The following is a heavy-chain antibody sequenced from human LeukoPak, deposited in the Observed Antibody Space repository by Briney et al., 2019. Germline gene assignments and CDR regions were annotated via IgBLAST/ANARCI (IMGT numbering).Heavy chain of an antibody. Sequence: GASVKVSCKVSGYTLTELSMHWVRQAPGKGLEWMGGFDPGDGETIYAQKFQGRVTMTEDTSTDTAYMELSSLRSEDTAVYYCARVKGTVTTWMYWFDPWGQGTLVTVSS. D-gene: IGHD4-17*01. J-gene: IGHJ5*02. CDR1: GYTLTELS. V-gene: IGHV1-24*01. CDR2: FDPGDGET. CDR3: ARVKGTVTTWMYWFDP.